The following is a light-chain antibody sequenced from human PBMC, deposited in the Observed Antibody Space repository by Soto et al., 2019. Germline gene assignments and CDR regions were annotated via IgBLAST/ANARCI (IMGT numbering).Light chain of an antibody. J-gene: IGKJ5*01. Sequence: EIVLTQSPGTLSLSPGERATLSCRASQSVSSNYLAWYQQKPGQAPRLLIYGASSRATGIPDRFSGSGSGTDFTLTISRLEPEEFAVYYCQQYGTSPITFGQGTRLEIK. CDR2: GAS. CDR3: QQYGTSPIT. CDR1: QSVSSNY. V-gene: IGKV3-20*01.